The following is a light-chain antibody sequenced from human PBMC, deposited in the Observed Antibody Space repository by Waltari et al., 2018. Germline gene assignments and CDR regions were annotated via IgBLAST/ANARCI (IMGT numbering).Light chain of an antibody. CDR1: QRVGTC. V-gene: IGKV1-5*03. J-gene: IGKJ2*01. CDR2: MAS. Sequence: DIPMTQSPSTMSASVGDSAAISCRASQRVGTCLAWYQQQPGKAPKLLIYMASSLESGVPSRFSGSGSGTEFTLTISGLQPDDFATCSCQQYSSFSTFGQGTKV. CDR3: QQYSSFST.